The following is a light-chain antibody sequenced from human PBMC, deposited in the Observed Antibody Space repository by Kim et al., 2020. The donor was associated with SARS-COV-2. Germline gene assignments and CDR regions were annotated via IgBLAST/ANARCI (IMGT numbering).Light chain of an antibody. J-gene: IGLJ3*02. CDR3: HVWDSGTGV. Sequence: SYELTQPPSVSVSPGQTASITCSGDRLGDKYVCWYQQKSGQSPLLVMYQDNKRPSGLPERFSGSNSGDTATLTIRGTQVMDEGAYYCHVWDSGTGVFGGGTQLTVL. V-gene: IGLV3-1*01. CDR2: QDN. CDR1: RLGDKY.